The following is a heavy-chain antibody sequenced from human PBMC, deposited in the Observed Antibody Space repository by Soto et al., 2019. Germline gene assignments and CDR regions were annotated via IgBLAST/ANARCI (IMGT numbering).Heavy chain of an antibody. Sequence: RASVKVSCKASGGTFSSYAISWVRQAPGQGLEWMGGIIPIFGTANYAQKFQGRVTITADESTSAAYMELSSLRSEDTAVYYCARSEVYDSSGYPRLGPYFDYWGQGTLVTASS. CDR1: GGTFSSYA. CDR2: IIPIFGTA. J-gene: IGHJ4*02. D-gene: IGHD3-22*01. V-gene: IGHV1-69*13. CDR3: ARSEVYDSSGYPRLGPYFDY.